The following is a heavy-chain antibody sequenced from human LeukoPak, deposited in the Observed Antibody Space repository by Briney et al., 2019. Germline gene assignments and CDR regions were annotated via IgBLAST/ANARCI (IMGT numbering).Heavy chain of an antibody. CDR1: GYTLTELS. Sequence: ASVKVSCKVSGYTLTELSMHWVRHAPGKGLEWMGGFDPEDGETIYAQKFQGRVTMTEDTSTATAYMELSSLRSEDTAVYYCAATIVVVPAAFSADYWGQGTLVTVSS. V-gene: IGHV1-24*01. CDR3: AATIVVVPAAFSADY. CDR2: FDPEDGET. J-gene: IGHJ4*02. D-gene: IGHD2-2*01.